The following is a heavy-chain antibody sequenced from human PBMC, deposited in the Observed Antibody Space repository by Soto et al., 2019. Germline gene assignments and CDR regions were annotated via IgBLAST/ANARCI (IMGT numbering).Heavy chain of an antibody. V-gene: IGHV1-18*01. CDR2: ISAYNGNT. J-gene: IGHJ4*02. CDR1: GYTFTSYG. CDR3: ARVRSYYDFWSGYATNYYFDY. D-gene: IGHD3-3*01. Sequence: RASVKVSCKASGYTFTSYGISWVRQAPGQGLEWMGWISAYNGNTNYAQKLQGRVTMTTDTSTSTAYMELRSLRSDDTAVYYCARVRSYYDFWSGYATNYYFDYWGQGTLVTVSS.